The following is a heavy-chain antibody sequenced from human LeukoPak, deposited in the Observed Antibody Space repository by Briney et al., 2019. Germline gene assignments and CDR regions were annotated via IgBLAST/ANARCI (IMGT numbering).Heavy chain of an antibody. CDR1: GGSISSYY. Sequence: PSETLSLTCTVSGGSISSYYWSWIRQPPGKGLEWIGYIYYSGSTNYNPSLKSRVTISVDTSKNQFSLKLSSVTAADTAVYYCARSFSSSWYGNDAFDIWGQGTMVTVSS. CDR2: IYYSGST. CDR3: ARSFSSSWYGNDAFDI. D-gene: IGHD6-13*01. J-gene: IGHJ3*02. V-gene: IGHV4-59*01.